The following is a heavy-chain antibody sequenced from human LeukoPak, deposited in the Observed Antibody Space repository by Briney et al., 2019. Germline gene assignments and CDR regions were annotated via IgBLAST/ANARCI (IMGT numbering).Heavy chain of an antibody. Sequence: SQTLSLTCTVSGGSISSEPYYCTWVRQPAGKGLEWIGRIYSSGSTSYNPSLKSRVTISVDTSKNQFSLKLSSVTAADTAVYYCARGADLRVGATHDYWGQGTLVTVSS. CDR2: IYSSGST. CDR3: ARGADLRVGATHDY. CDR1: GGSISSEPYY. V-gene: IGHV4-61*02. D-gene: IGHD1-26*01. J-gene: IGHJ4*02.